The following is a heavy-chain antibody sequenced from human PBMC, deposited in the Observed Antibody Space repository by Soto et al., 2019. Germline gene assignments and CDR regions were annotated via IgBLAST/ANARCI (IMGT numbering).Heavy chain of an antibody. J-gene: IGHJ4*02. CDR1: GYTFASYA. CDR2: ISAYNGNT. V-gene: IGHV1-18*01. Sequence: ASVKVSCKASGYTFASYAISWMRQAPGQGLEWMGWISAYNGNTNYTQKLQGRVTMTTDTSTSTAYMELRSLRSDDTAVYYCARDPPPPDYWGQGTLVTVSS. CDR3: ARDPPPPDY.